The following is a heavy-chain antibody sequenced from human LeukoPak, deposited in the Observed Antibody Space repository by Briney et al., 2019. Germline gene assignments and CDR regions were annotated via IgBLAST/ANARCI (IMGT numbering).Heavy chain of an antibody. CDR3: ARDRALPDSRFDP. CDR2: ISSSSSYT. V-gene: IGHV3-11*05. CDR1: GFTFSDYY. Sequence: GGSLRLSCAASGFTFSDYYMSWIRQAPGKGLEWVSYISSSSSYTNYADSVKGRFTISRDNAKNSLYLQMNSLRAEDTAVYYRARDRALPDSRFDPWGQGALVTVSS. J-gene: IGHJ5*02. D-gene: IGHD1-14*01.